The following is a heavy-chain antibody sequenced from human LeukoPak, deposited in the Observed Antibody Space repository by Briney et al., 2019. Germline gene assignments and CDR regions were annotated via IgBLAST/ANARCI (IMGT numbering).Heavy chain of an antibody. CDR2: LYSGSST. V-gene: IGHV3-53*01. CDR3: ARVGDHVNWCLDL. J-gene: IGHJ2*01. D-gene: IGHD5-24*01. Sequence: GGSLRLSCAASGFTVSTNYMSWVRQAPGKGLEWVSILYSGSSTYYADSVEGRFIVSRDSSKNTLSLQMNDLRAEDTAVYYCARVGDHVNWCLDLWGRGTMVTVSS. CDR1: GFTVSTNY.